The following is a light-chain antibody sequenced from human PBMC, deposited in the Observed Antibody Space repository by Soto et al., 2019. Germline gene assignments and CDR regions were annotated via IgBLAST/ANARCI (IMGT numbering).Light chain of an antibody. J-gene: IGLJ3*02. Sequence: QAVVTQEPSLTVSPGGTVTLTCASSTGAVTSGNYPRWFQQKPGQTPRTLIYTTNTKHSWTPARFSGSLIGGKAALTLSAVQPEDEADYYCLLYFGGAQLVFGGGTKLTVL. V-gene: IGLV7-43*01. CDR1: TGAVTSGNY. CDR2: TTN. CDR3: LLYFGGAQLV.